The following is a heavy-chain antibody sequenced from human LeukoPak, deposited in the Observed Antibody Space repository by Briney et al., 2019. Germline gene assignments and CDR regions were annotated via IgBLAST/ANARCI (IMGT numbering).Heavy chain of an antibody. CDR1: DGSFSGYF. CDR2: INHGGST. CDR3: ARGPPLTYDGSGYYFFDY. V-gene: IGHV4-34*01. D-gene: IGHD3-22*01. Sequence: SSETLSLTCAVYDGSFSGYFWTWIRQPPGKGLEWIGEINHGGSTNYNPSLKSRVTISVDTSKNHFSLKLSSLTAADTAVYYCARGPPLTYDGSGYYFFDYWGQGTLVTVSS. J-gene: IGHJ4*02.